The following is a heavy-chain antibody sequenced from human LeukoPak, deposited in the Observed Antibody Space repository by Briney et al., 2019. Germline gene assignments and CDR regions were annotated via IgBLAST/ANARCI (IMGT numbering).Heavy chain of an antibody. CDR3: ARGGRERYSSGWTDAFDI. V-gene: IGHV1-46*01. Sequence: GASVNVSFKSSGYTFTSYYMHWVRQAPGQGLEWMGIINPSGGSTSYAQKFQGRVTMTRDTSTSKVYMELSSLSSEDTAVYYCARGGRERYSSGWTDAFDIWGQGTMVTVSS. J-gene: IGHJ3*02. CDR1: GYTFTSYY. D-gene: IGHD6-19*01. CDR2: INPSGGST.